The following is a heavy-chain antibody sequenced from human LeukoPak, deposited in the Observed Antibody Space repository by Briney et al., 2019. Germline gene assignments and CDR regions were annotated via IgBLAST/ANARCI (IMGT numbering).Heavy chain of an antibody. J-gene: IGHJ6*03. V-gene: IGHV4-38-2*02. Sequence: SETLSLTCTVSGYSISSGYYWGWIRQPPGKGLEWIGSMYHSGSTYYNPSLRSRVTISVDTSKNQFSLKLSSVTAADTAVYYCARAPSYYYYYMDVWGKGTTVTVSS. CDR2: MYHSGST. CDR1: GYSISSGYY. CDR3: ARAPSYYYYYMDV.